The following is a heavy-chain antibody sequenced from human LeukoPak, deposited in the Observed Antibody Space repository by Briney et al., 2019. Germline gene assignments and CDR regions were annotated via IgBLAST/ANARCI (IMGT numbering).Heavy chain of an antibody. V-gene: IGHV3-23*01. J-gene: IGHJ4*02. CDR1: GFTFSSYA. Sequence: PGGSLRLSCAASGFTFSSYAMSWVRQAPGKGLEWVSAISGSGGSTYYADSVKGRFTISRDNSKNTLYLQMNSLRAEDTAVYYCAKAIIPGRDIVVVVAALDYWGQGTLVTVSS. D-gene: IGHD2-15*01. CDR3: AKAIIPGRDIVVVVAALDY. CDR2: ISGSGGST.